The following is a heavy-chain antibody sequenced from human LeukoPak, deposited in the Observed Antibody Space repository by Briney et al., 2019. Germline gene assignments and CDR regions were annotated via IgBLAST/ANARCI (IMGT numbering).Heavy chain of an antibody. CDR2: MNPNSGNT. Sequence: GASVKVSCKASGYTFTSYDINWVRQATRQGLEWMGWMNPNSGNTGYAQKFQGRVTITRNTSISTAYMELSSLRSEDTAVYYCARGGNIVVVPAATYYMDVWGKGTTVTVSS. CDR1: GYTFTSYD. J-gene: IGHJ6*03. V-gene: IGHV1-8*03. D-gene: IGHD2-2*01. CDR3: ARGGNIVVVPAATYYMDV.